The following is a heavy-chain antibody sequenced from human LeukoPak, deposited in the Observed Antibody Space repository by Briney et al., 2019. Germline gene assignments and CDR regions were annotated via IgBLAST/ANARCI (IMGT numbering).Heavy chain of an antibody. Sequence: SETLSLTCTVSSGSISSGGYYWSWIRQHPGKGLEWIGYIYYSGSTYYNPSLKSRVTISVDTSKNQFSLKLSSVTAADTAVYYCARVSMGVVVVTFDYWGQGTLVTVSS. CDR2: IYYSGST. CDR3: ARVSMGVVVVTFDY. J-gene: IGHJ4*02. D-gene: IGHD3-22*01. V-gene: IGHV4-31*03. CDR1: SGSISSGGYY.